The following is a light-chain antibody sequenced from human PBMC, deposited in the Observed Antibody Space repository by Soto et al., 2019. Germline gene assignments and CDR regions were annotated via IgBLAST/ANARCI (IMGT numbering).Light chain of an antibody. CDR3: CSYAGSTTYVV. CDR2: EVS. J-gene: IGLJ2*01. Sequence: QSALTQPASVSGSPGQSITISCIGTSNDVGSYSLVSWYQQHPGKAPKLMIYEVSKRPSGVSNRFSGSKSGNTASLTISGLQAEDEADYYCCSYAGSTTYVVFGGGTQLTVL. V-gene: IGLV2-23*02. CDR1: SNDVGSYSL.